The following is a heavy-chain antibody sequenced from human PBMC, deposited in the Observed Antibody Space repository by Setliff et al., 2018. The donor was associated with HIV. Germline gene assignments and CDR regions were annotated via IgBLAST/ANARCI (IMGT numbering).Heavy chain of an antibody. CDR3: ARAVLDLVISGYGF. V-gene: IGHV4-38-2*01. CDR1: GYSISSGYY. D-gene: IGHD3-22*01. CDR2: NYHSGSN. Sequence: LSLTCAVSGYSISSGYYWGWIRQPPGKGLEWIGTNYHSGSNYYNPSLKSRVTISVDTSKNQFSLRLSSVTAADSAVYYCARAVLDLVISGYGFWGQGIPVTVSS. J-gene: IGHJ4*02.